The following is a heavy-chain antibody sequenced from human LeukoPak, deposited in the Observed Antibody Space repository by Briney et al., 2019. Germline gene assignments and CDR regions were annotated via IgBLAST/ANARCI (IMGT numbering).Heavy chain of an antibody. D-gene: IGHD3-3*01. V-gene: IGHV1-2*04. CDR2: INPNSGGT. CDR3: ARAHYDFWSGYYPYDAFDI. CDR1: GYTFTSYG. J-gene: IGHJ3*02. Sequence: ASVKVSCKASGYTFTSYGISWVRQAPGQGLEWMGWINPNSGGTNYAQKFQGWVTMTRDTSISTAYMELSRLRSDDTAVYYCARAHYDFWSGYYPYDAFDIWGQGTMVTVSS.